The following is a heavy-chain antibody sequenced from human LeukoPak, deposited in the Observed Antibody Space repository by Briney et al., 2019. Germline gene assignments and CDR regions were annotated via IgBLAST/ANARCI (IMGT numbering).Heavy chain of an antibody. CDR3: ARQSQEEYQLLDDAFDI. Sequence: PSETLSLTCTVSGGSISSSSYYWGWIRQPPGKGLEWIGSIYYSGSTYYNPSLKSRVTISVDTSKNQFSLKLSSVTAADTAVYYCARQSQEEYQLLDDAFDIWGQGTMVTVSS. CDR1: GGSISSSSYY. CDR2: IYYSGST. J-gene: IGHJ3*02. D-gene: IGHD2-2*01. V-gene: IGHV4-39*01.